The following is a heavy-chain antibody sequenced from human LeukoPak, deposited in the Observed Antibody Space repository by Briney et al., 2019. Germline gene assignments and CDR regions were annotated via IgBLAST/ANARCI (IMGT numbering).Heavy chain of an antibody. J-gene: IGHJ4*02. V-gene: IGHV1-8*02. Sequence: GVSVKVSCKASGYTFTSYGLTWVRQAPGQGLEWMGWMNPNSGNTGYAQKFQGRVTMTRNTSISTAYMELSSLRSEDTAVYYCAGGLLFRGVDYWGQGTLVTVSS. D-gene: IGHD2/OR15-2a*01. CDR3: AGGLLFRGVDY. CDR1: GYTFTSYG. CDR2: MNPNSGNT.